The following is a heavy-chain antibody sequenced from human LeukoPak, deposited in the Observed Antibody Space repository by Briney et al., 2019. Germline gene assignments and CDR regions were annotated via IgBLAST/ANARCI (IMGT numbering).Heavy chain of an antibody. CDR3: ARDQSLPDTAMVENAFDI. Sequence: PGGSLRLSCAASGFTFSRYWMSWVRQAPGKGLEWVANIKEDGGEKFHVDSVKGRFTISRDNAKKSLYLQMNSLRAEDTAVYYCARDQSLPDTAMVENAFDIWGQGTMVTVSS. J-gene: IGHJ3*02. CDR2: IKEDGGEK. CDR1: GFTFSRYW. D-gene: IGHD5-18*01. V-gene: IGHV3-7*01.